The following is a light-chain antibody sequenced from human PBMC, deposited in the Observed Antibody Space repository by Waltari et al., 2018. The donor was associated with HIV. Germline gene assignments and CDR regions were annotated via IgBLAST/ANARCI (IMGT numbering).Light chain of an antibody. Sequence: EVVMTQSPATLSVSPGEGATLSCRASQSVSSNLAWYQQKPGQVPRLLIYGSSTRATGIPARFSGSGSGTEFTLTISSLQSEDFAVYYCQQYNNWPRTFGQGTKVEIK. CDR1: QSVSSN. J-gene: IGKJ1*01. V-gene: IGKV3-15*01. CDR2: GSS. CDR3: QQYNNWPRT.